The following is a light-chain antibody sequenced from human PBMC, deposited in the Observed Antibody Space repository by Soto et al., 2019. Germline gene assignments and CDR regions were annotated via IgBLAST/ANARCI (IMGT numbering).Light chain of an antibody. CDR1: SSDVGVYNY. Sequence: QSVLTQPASVSGSPGQSIAISCTGTSSDVGVYNYVSWYQQHPGKAPKLMIYEVTNRPSGVSNRFSGSKSGNTASLTISGLQAEDEADYYCKSYTSSSTYAFGTGTKLTVL. V-gene: IGLV2-14*01. CDR2: EVT. CDR3: KSYTSSSTYA. J-gene: IGLJ1*01.